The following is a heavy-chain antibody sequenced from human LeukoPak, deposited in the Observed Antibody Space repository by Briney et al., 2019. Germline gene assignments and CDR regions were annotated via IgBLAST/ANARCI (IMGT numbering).Heavy chain of an antibody. CDR1: SGSISSYY. Sequence: SETLSLTCTVSSGSISSYYWSWIRQPAGKGLEWIGRIYTSGSTNYNPSLKSRVTMSVDTSKNQFSLKLSSVTAADTAVYYCARGSLVGATRFFDYWGQGTLVTVSS. CDR2: IYTSGST. J-gene: IGHJ4*02. V-gene: IGHV4-4*07. D-gene: IGHD1-26*01. CDR3: ARGSLVGATRFFDY.